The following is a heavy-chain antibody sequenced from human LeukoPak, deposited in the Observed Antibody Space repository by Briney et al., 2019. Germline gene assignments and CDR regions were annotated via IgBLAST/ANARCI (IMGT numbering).Heavy chain of an antibody. J-gene: IGHJ4*02. D-gene: IGHD6-19*01. Sequence: ASVKVSCKASGYTFTSYDINWVRQATGQGLEWMGWMNPNSGNTGYAQKFQGIVTMTRNTSISTAYMELSSLRSEDAAVYYCARGLRIAVGDTLLVLWGQGTQVTVSS. CDR2: MNPNSGNT. CDR1: GYTFTSYD. V-gene: IGHV1-8*01. CDR3: ARGLRIAVGDTLLVL.